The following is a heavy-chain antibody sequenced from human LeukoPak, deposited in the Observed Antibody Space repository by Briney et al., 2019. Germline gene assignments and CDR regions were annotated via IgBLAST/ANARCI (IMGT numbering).Heavy chain of an antibody. D-gene: IGHD3-22*01. V-gene: IGHV3-11*01. CDR3: ARVRLPTRYYYDSSGYYFDY. CDR1: GFTFSDYY. CDR2: ISSSGSTI. J-gene: IGHJ4*02. Sequence: GGSLRLSCAASGFTFSDYYVSWIRQAPGKGLEWVSYISSSGSTIYYADSVKGRFTISRDNAKNSLYLQMNSLRAEDTAVYYCARVRLPTRYYYDSSGYYFDYWGQGTLVTVSS.